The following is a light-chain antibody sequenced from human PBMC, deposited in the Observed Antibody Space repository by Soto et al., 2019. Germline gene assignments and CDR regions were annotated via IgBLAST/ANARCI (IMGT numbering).Light chain of an antibody. CDR2: GTS. J-gene: IGKJ1*01. CDR1: QSVSSSN. CDR3: NQYGTSPRT. V-gene: IGKV3-20*01. Sequence: EIVLTQSPGTLSLSPGERATLSCRASQSVSSSNLAWYQQQPGQAPRLLIYGTSERATGIPDRFSGSGSGTDFTLTISRLEPEDFAVYYCNQYGTSPRTFGQGTKVEIK.